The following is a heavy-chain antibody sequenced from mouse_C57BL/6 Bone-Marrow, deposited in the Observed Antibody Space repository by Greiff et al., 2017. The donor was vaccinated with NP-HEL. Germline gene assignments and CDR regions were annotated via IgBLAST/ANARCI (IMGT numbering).Heavy chain of an antibody. D-gene: IGHD2-5*01. CDR2: IDPEDGET. Sequence: EVKLQESGAELVKPGASVKLSCTASGFNIKDYYMHCVKQRTEQGLEWIGRIDPEDGETKYAPKFQGKATITADTSSNTAYLHLSSLTSEDTAVYYCARGSNYLYYYAMDYWGQGTSVTVSS. CDR1: GFNIKDYY. J-gene: IGHJ4*01. V-gene: IGHV14-2*01. CDR3: ARGSNYLYYYAMDY.